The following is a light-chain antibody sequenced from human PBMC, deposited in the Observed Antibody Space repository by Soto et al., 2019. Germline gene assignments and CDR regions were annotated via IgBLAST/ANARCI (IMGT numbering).Light chain of an antibody. CDR1: QSISSW. CDR2: DAS. CDR3: QQYSTYPWT. V-gene: IGKV1-5*01. Sequence: IQMTQSPSTLSASVGDRVTITVRASQSISSWLAWYQQKPGKAPKVLIFDASSLESGVPSRFSGSGSATEFTLTISSLQPDDFATYYCQQYSTYPWTFGQGTKVDIK. J-gene: IGKJ1*01.